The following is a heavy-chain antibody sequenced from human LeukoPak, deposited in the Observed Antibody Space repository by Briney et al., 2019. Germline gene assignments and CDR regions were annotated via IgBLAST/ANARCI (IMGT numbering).Heavy chain of an antibody. Sequence: PWGSLRLSCAASGFTFSSYDMHWVRQAPGKGLEWVADIWYDGSNKYYADSVNGRFTISRDNSKNTLYLQMNSLRAEDTAAYYCTRDANWGFDAFDIWGQGTMVTVSS. D-gene: IGHD7-27*01. CDR2: IWYDGSNK. V-gene: IGHV3-33*01. J-gene: IGHJ3*02. CDR1: GFTFSSYD. CDR3: TRDANWGFDAFDI.